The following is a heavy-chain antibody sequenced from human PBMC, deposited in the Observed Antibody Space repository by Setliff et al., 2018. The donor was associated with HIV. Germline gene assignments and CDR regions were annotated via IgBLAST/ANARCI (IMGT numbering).Heavy chain of an antibody. CDR1: GYSISSGYY. D-gene: IGHD2-21*02. CDR2: IYHAGNT. J-gene: IGHJ3*02. V-gene: IGHV4-38-2*02. CDR3: ARGTALNVVPDAFDI. Sequence: ASETLSLTCTVPGYSISSGYYWAWIRQPPGKGLEWIGYIYHAGNTYYNPSLKSRVTISVDTSKNQISLRLNSLTAADTAVYYCARGTALNVVPDAFDIWGQGTMVTVSS.